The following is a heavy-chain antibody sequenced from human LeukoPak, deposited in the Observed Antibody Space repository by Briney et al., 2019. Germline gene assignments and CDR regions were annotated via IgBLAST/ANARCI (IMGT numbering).Heavy chain of an antibody. D-gene: IGHD5-24*01. CDR2: VIRDGSFT. V-gene: IGHV3-74*01. CDR3: VRDGDDFNFDY. Sequence: GGSLRLSCAASGFTFSSYGMHWVRQAPGKGLEWVSRVIRDGSFTNYADSVKGRFTISRDNAKNTLYLQMSSLRAEDTAVYFCVRDGDDFNFDYWGQGSLVTVSS. CDR1: GFTFSSYG. J-gene: IGHJ4*02.